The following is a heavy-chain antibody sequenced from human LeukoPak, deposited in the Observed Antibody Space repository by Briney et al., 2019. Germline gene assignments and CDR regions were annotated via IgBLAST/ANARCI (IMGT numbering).Heavy chain of an antibody. CDR2: IYPGDSDT. CDR3: ARPAGLAEYYFDY. Sequence: GESLKISCKGSGSSFTSYWIGWVRRLPGKGLEWMGIIYPGDSDTRYSPSFQGQVTISADKSISTAYLQWSSLKASDTAMYYCARPAGLAEYYFDYWGQGTLVTVSS. V-gene: IGHV5-51*01. D-gene: IGHD3/OR15-3a*01. J-gene: IGHJ4*02. CDR1: GSSFTSYW.